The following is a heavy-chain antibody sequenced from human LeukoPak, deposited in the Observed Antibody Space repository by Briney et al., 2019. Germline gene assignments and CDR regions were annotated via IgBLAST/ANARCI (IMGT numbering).Heavy chain of an antibody. D-gene: IGHD6-19*01. J-gene: IGHJ6*02. CDR3: ARDTESSGWYLHYGMDA. CDR2: ISSSSSYI. CDR1: GFTFSSYS. Sequence: GGSLRLSCAASGFTFSSYSMNWVRQAPGKGLEWVSSISSSSSYIYYADSVKGRFTISRDNAKNSLYLQMNSLRAEDTAVYYCARDTESSGWYLHYGMDAWGQGTTVTVSS. V-gene: IGHV3-21*01.